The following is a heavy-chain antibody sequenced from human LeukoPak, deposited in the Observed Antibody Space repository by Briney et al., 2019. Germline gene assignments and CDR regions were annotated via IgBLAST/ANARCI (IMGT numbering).Heavy chain of an antibody. V-gene: IGHV3-49*04. CDR3: KGDYYDSSGYTIDY. CDR2: IRSKAYGGTT. D-gene: IGHD3-22*01. J-gene: IGHJ4*02. Sequence: GGSLRLSCAASGFTFSNAWMSWVRQAPGKGLEWVGFIRSKAYGGTTEYAASVKGRFTISRDDSKSIAYLQMNSLKTEDTAVYYCKGDYYDSSGYTIDYWGQGTLVTVSS. CDR1: GFTFSNAW.